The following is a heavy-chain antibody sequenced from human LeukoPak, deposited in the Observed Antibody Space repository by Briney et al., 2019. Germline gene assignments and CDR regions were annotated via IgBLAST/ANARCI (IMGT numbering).Heavy chain of an antibody. D-gene: IGHD3-22*01. CDR2: IKQDGSEK. CDR1: GFTFSSYW. V-gene: IGHV3-7*03. Sequence: GGSLRLSCAASGFTFSSYWMSWVRQAPGKGLEWVANIKQDGSEKYYVDSVKGRFTISRDNSKNTLYLQMNSLRAEDTAVYYCARSPPLRSGYYYDSSGYYNDYWGQGTLVTVSS. CDR3: ARSPPLRSGYYYDSSGYYNDY. J-gene: IGHJ4*02.